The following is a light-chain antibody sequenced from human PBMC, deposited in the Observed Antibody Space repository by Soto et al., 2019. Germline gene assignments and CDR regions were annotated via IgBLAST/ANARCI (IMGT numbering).Light chain of an antibody. Sequence: EIVMTQSPATLSLSPGERATLSCRASQSVSSNLAWYQQKPGQAPRLLIYGASTRATGIPARFSGSGSGTEFTLTISSLQSEDFAVYYCQQYNSWPLTFGGGTKVDIK. CDR2: GAS. CDR3: QQYNSWPLT. J-gene: IGKJ4*01. CDR1: QSVSSN. V-gene: IGKV3-15*01.